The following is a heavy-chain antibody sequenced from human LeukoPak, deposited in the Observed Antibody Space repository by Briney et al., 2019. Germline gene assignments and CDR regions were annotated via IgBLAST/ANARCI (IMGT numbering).Heavy chain of an antibody. Sequence: GRTLRLSCAASGFTFSNYAMHWVRQAPGKGLEWVAVISDDGSNKYYGDSVKGRFTISRDNSKNTVYLQMNSLRAEDTAVYYCAKDRYSSGWYSDFDYWGQRTLDTVSS. D-gene: IGHD6-19*01. J-gene: IGHJ4*02. CDR1: GFTFSNYA. V-gene: IGHV3-30*18. CDR3: AKDRYSSGWYSDFDY. CDR2: ISDDGSNK.